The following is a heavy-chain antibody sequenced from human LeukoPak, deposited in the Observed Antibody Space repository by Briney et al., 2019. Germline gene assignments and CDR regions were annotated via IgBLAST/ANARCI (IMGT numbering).Heavy chain of an antibody. CDR2: INHSGST. D-gene: IGHD2-2*01. J-gene: IGHJ4*02. CDR3: ARAPIVVVPAAMGPFDY. Sequence: SETLSLTCAVYGGSFSGYYWSWIRQPPGKGLEWIGEINHSGSTNYNPSLKSRVTISVDTSRNQFSLKLSSVTAADTAVYYCARAPIVVVPAAMGPFDYWGQGTLVTVSS. V-gene: IGHV4-34*01. CDR1: GGSFSGYY.